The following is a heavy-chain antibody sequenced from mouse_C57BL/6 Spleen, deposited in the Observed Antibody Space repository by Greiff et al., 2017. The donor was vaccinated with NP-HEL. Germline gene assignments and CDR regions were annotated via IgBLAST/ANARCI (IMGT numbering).Heavy chain of an antibody. Sequence: QVQLQQPGTELVKPGASVKLSCKASGYTFTSYWRHWVKQRPGQGLEWIGNINPSNGGTNYTEKFKSKATLTVDKSSSTAYMQLSSRTTAESAVYYCARESNLYYFDYWGQGTTLTVSS. J-gene: IGHJ2*01. CDR3: ARESNLYYFDY. V-gene: IGHV1-53*01. CDR2: INPSNGGT. D-gene: IGHD2-5*01. CDR1: GYTFTSYW.